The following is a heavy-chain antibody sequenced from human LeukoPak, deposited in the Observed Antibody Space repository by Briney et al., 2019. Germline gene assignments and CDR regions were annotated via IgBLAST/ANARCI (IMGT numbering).Heavy chain of an antibody. J-gene: IGHJ5*02. CDR2: INPSGGT. D-gene: IGHD2-15*01. CDR1: GYTFTNYG. CDR3: ARDQRSCSGGSCYPGWFAP. V-gene: IGHV1-2*02. Sequence: ASVKVSCKASGYTFTNYGITWVRQAPGQGLEWMGWINPSGGTNYAQKFQGRVTMTRDTSISTAYMELSRLRSDDTAVYYCARDQRSCSGGSCYPGWFAPWGQGTLVTVSS.